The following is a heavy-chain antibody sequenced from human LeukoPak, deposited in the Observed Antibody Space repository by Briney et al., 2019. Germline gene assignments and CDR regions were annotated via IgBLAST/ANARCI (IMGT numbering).Heavy chain of an antibody. CDR2: TYYRSKWYS. D-gene: IGHD3-3*01. CDR1: GDSVSSNSTA. J-gene: IGHJ4*02. V-gene: IGHV6-1*01. Sequence: SQTLSLTCAISGDSVSSNSTACNWIRQSPSRGLEWLGRTYYRSKWYSDYAVSVKSRITINPDTSKNQFSLQLNSVTPEDTAVYYCARGDFWSGYLFWGQGTLVTVSS. CDR3: ARGDFWSGYLF.